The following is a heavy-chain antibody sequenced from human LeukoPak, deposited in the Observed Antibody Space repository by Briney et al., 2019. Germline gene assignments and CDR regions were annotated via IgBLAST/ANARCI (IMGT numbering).Heavy chain of an antibody. V-gene: IGHV1-46*01. Sequence: ASVKVSFKASGYTFTSYYMHWVRQAPGQGLEWMGIINPSGGSTSYAQKFQGRVTMTRDTSTSTVYMELSSLRSEHTAVYYSARIQRQEDYSQNAFDIWGPGTMVTVSS. D-gene: IGHD6-25*01. J-gene: IGHJ3*02. CDR3: ARIQRQEDYSQNAFDI. CDR2: INPSGGST. CDR1: GYTFTSYY.